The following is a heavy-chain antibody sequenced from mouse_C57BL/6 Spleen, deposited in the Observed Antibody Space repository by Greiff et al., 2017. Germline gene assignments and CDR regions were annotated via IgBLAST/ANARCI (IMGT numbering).Heavy chain of an antibody. CDR1: GYSITSGYY. V-gene: IGHV3-6*01. Sequence: EVQLVESGPGLVKPSQSLSLTCSVTGYSITSGYYWNWIRQFPGNKLEWMGYISYDGSNNYNPSLKNRISITRDTSKNQFFLKLNSVTTEDTATYYCARGEDDYPWFAYWGQGTLVTVSA. CDR2: ISYDGSN. J-gene: IGHJ3*01. CDR3: ARGEDDYPWFAY. D-gene: IGHD2-4*01.